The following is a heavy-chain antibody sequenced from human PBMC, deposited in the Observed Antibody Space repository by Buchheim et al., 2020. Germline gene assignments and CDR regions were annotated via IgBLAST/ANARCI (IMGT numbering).Heavy chain of an antibody. Sequence: VQLVESGGGLVQPGGSLRLSCAASGFTFSSYGMHWARQAPGKGLEWVAVIWYDGSNKYYADSVKGRFTLSRDNSKNTLYLQMNSLRAEDTAVYYCARESSGYHHFDYWGQGTL. J-gene: IGHJ4*02. V-gene: IGHV3-33*08. CDR1: GFTFSSYG. CDR3: ARESSGYHHFDY. D-gene: IGHD6-19*01. CDR2: IWYDGSNK.